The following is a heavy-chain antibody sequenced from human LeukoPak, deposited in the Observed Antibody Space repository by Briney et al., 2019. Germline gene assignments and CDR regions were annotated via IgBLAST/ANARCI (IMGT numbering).Heavy chain of an antibody. CDR1: GYTFTNYD. J-gene: IGHJ4*02. Sequence: EASVKVSCKASGYTFTNYDINWVRQATGQGLEWMGWMNPKSGYTGYAQKFQGRVTMTRDTSISTAYMELGSLRSEDTAVYYCARATGSIDYWGQGTLVTVSS. V-gene: IGHV1-8*01. CDR2: MNPKSGYT. D-gene: IGHD1-26*01. CDR3: ARATGSIDY.